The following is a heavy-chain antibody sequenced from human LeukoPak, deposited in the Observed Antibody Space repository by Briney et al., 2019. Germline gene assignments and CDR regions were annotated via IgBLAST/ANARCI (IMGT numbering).Heavy chain of an antibody. Sequence: GGSLRLSCAASGFTFSSYWMNWVRQAPGKGLEWVANIKHDGSEINYLDSVKGRFTISRDNAKNSLYLQMNSLRTEDTAVYYCARGYCSSTSCYKNWFDPWGQGTLVTVSS. CDR1: GFTFSSYW. V-gene: IGHV3-7*05. CDR3: ARGYCSSTSCYKNWFDP. J-gene: IGHJ5*02. CDR2: IKHDGSEI. D-gene: IGHD2-2*02.